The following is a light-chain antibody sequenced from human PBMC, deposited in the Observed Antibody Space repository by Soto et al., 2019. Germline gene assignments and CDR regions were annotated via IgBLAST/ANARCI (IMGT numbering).Light chain of an antibody. CDR2: DAS. J-gene: IGKJ1*01. CDR1: QSISSW. Sequence: DIQMTQSPSTLSASVGDRVTITCRASQSISSWLAWYQQKPGKAPKLLIYDASSLESGVPLRFSGSGSGTEFTLTISSLQPDDFATYFCQQYNSYWTFGQGNKVEIK. CDR3: QQYNSYWT. V-gene: IGKV1-5*01.